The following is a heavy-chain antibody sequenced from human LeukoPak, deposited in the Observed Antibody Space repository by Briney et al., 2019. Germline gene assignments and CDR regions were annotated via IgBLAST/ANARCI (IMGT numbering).Heavy chain of an antibody. Sequence: PGGSLRLSCAASGFTFSSYWMHWVRQAPGKGLVWVSRINSDGSSTSYADPVKGRFTISRDNAKNSLYLQMNSLRAEDTAVYYCAREGTAMVSFDYWGQGTLVTVSS. V-gene: IGHV3-74*01. CDR2: INSDGSST. CDR3: AREGTAMVSFDY. D-gene: IGHD5-18*01. J-gene: IGHJ4*02. CDR1: GFTFSSYW.